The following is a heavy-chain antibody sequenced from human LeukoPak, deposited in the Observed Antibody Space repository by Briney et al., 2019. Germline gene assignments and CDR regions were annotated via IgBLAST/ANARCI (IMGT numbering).Heavy chain of an antibody. CDR3: ARGPRRTIFGVVEGYYYMDV. J-gene: IGHJ6*03. D-gene: IGHD3-3*01. CDR1: GITLSDAY. Sequence: GSLRLSCAASGITLSDAYVSWVRQTPGKGLEWIGEIYHSGSTNYNPSLKSRVTISVDKSKNQFSLKLSSVTAADTAVYYCARGPRRTIFGVVEGYYYMDVWGKGTTVTVSS. CDR2: IYHSGST. V-gene: IGHV4-4*02.